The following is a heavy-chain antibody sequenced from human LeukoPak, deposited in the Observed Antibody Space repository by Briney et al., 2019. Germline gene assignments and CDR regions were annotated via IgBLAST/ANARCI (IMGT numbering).Heavy chain of an antibody. CDR2: IWYDGSNK. CDR3: AKAYDILTGYYPLDY. J-gene: IGHJ4*02. Sequence: SGGSLRLSCAASGFTFSSYGMHWVRQAPGKGLEWVAVIWYDGSNKYYADSVKGRFTISRDNSKYTLYLQMNSLRAEDTAVYYCAKAYDILTGYYPLDYWGQGTLVTVSS. CDR1: GFTFSSYG. D-gene: IGHD3-9*01. V-gene: IGHV3-33*06.